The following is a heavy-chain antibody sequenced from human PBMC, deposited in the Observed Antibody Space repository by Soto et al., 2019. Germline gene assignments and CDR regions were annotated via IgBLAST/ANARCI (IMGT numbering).Heavy chain of an antibody. V-gene: IGHV1-69*13. D-gene: IGHD4-17*01. J-gene: IGHJ6*02. Sequence: GASVKVSCKASGGTFSSYAISWVRQAPGQGLEWMGGIIPIFGTANDAQKFQGRVTITADESTSTAYMELSSLRSEDTAVYYCARVCHDYGDYVDNYYYYGMDVWGQGTTVTVSS. CDR1: GGTFSSYA. CDR3: ARVCHDYGDYVDNYYYYGMDV. CDR2: IIPIFGTA.